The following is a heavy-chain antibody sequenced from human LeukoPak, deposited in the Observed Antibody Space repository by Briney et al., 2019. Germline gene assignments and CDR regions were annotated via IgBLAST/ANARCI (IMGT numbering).Heavy chain of an antibody. CDR2: IHNSGST. D-gene: IGHD1-26*01. CDR3: ARGSIPDY. J-gene: IGHJ4*02. V-gene: IGHV4-59*01. CDR1: GGSFISYY. Sequence: TSETLSLTCTVSGGSFISYYWNWIRQPPGKGLEWIGYIHNSGSTNYNPSLKSRVTISVDTSKSQFSLKLSSLTAADTTVYYCARGSIPDYWGQGTLVTVSS.